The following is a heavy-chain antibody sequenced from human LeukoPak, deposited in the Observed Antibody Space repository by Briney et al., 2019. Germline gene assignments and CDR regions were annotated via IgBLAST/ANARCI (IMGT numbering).Heavy chain of an antibody. CDR2: IYYSGST. D-gene: IGHD4-17*01. V-gene: IGHV4-39*01. J-gene: IGHJ4*02. Sequence: SETLSLTCTVSGGSISSSSYYWGWIRQPPGKGLEWIGSIYYSGSTYYNPSLKSRVTISVDTSKNQFSLKLSSVTAADTAVYYCARHPGSPYGDYYYFDYWGQGTLVTVSS. CDR3: ARHPGSPYGDYYYFDY. CDR1: GGSISSSSYY.